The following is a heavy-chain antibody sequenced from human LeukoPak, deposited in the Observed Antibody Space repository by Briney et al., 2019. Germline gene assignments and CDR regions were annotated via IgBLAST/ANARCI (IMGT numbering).Heavy chain of an antibody. Sequence: PGGSLRLSCTASGFTFGDYAMSWVRQAPGKGLEWVGFIRSKAYGGTTEYAASVKGRFTISRDDSKSIAYLQVNSLRTEDTALYYCAKDAGYSSSWYPEDFDYWGQGTLVTVSS. CDR3: AKDAGYSSSWYPEDFDY. D-gene: IGHD6-13*01. J-gene: IGHJ4*02. V-gene: IGHV3-49*04. CDR1: GFTFGDYA. CDR2: IRSKAYGGTT.